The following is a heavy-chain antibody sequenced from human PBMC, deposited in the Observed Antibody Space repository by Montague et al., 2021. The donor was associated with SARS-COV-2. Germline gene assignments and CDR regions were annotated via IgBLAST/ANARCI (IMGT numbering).Heavy chain of an antibody. J-gene: IGHJ4*02. CDR2: TYYRSKWYN. Sequence: SAISGDSVSSNLATWNWIRQSPSRGLEWLGRTYYRSKWYNDYAESVKSRITIDPDTSKHQFSLHLNSVTPEDTAVYYCARIPVGSKYYFDFWDQGTLVTVSS. CDR3: ARIPVGSKYYFDF. CDR1: GDSVSSNLAT. D-gene: IGHD2-2*01. V-gene: IGHV6-1*01.